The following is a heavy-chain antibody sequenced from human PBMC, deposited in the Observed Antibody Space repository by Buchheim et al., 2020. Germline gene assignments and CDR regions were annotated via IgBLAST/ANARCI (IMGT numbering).Heavy chain of an antibody. CDR3: ARGLGYGSGSSYYYYYYGMDV. V-gene: IGHV4-34*01. J-gene: IGHJ6*02. CDR2: INHSGST. CDR1: GGSFSGYY. Sequence: QVQLQQWGAGLLKPSETLSLTCAVYGGSFSGYYWSWICQPPGKGLEWIGEINHSGSTNYNPSLKSRVTISVDTSKNQFSLKLSSVTAADTAVYYCARGLGYGSGSSYYYYYYGMDVWGQGTT. D-gene: IGHD3-10*01.